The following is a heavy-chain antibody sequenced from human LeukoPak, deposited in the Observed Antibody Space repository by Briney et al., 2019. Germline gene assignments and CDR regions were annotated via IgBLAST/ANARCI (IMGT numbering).Heavy chain of an antibody. D-gene: IGHD1-7*01. CDR1: GFTLSDYY. J-gene: IGHJ6*02. Sequence: GGSLRLSCAASGFTLSDYYMSWIRQAPGKGLEWVSYISSSGSTIYYADSVKGRFTISRDSAKNSLYLQMSSPRAEDTAVYYCAGPGTTLYYYYGMDVWGQGTTVTVSS. CDR3: AGPGTTLYYYYGMDV. CDR2: ISSSGSTI. V-gene: IGHV3-11*01.